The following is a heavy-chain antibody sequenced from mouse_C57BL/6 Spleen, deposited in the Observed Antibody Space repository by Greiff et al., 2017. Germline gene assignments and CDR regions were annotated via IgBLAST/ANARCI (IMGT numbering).Heavy chain of an antibody. CDR2: IYPGSGSP. V-gene: IGHV1-55*01. J-gene: IGHJ4*01. Sequence: VQLQQPGAELVKPGASVQMSCKASGYTFTSYWITWVKQRPGQGLEWIGDIYPGSGSPNYNEQFKSKATLTVDTSSSTASLQRSSLTSEDAAVYYCAREGVGAMDYWGQGTSGTVSS. CDR1: GYTFTSYW. CDR3: AREGVGAMDY. D-gene: IGHD1-1*02.